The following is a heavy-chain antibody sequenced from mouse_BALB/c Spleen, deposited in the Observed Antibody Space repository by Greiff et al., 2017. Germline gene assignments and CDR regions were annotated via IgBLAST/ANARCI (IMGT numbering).Heavy chain of an antibody. Sequence: VQLQQSGAELMKPGASVKISCKATGYTFSSYWIEWVKQRPGHGLEWIGEILPGSGSTNYNEKFKGKATFTADTSSNTAYMQLSSLTSEDSAVYYCARRWLLRKNWYFDVWGAGTTVTVSS. CDR2: ILPGSGST. CDR1: GYTFSSYW. CDR3: ARRWLLRKNWYFDV. V-gene: IGHV1-9*01. J-gene: IGHJ1*01. D-gene: IGHD2-3*01.